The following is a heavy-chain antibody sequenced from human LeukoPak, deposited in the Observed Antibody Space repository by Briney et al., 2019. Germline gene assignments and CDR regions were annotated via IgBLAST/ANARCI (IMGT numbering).Heavy chain of an antibody. CDR3: ARGSRPGPAPRQTVEMATILGY. D-gene: IGHD5-24*01. V-gene: IGHV4-31*03. CDR2: IYYSGST. CDR1: GGSISSGGYY. Sequence: PSETLSLTCTVSGGSISSGGYYWSWIRQHPGKGLEWIGYIYYSGSTYYNPSLKSRVTISVDTSKNQFSLKLSSVTAADTAVYYCARGSRPGPAPRQTVEMATILGYWGQGTLVTVSS. J-gene: IGHJ4*02.